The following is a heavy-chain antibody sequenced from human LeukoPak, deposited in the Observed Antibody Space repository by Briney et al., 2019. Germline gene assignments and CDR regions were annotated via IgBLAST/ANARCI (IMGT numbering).Heavy chain of an antibody. CDR2: ISSSSSYI. CDR3: ARAPAMILRPNYMDV. J-gene: IGHJ6*03. D-gene: IGHD3-3*01. V-gene: IGHV3-21*01. Sequence: GGSLRLSCVASGSTFSSYSMNWVRQAPGKGLEWVSFISSSSSYIYYADSMKGRFTISRDDAKSSLYLQMNSLRVEDTAVYYCARAPAMILRPNYMDVWGKGTTVTVSS. CDR1: GSTFSSYS.